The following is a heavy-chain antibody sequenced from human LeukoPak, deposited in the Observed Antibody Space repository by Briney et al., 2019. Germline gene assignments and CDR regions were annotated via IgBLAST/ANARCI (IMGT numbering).Heavy chain of an antibody. CDR2: IYYSGST. J-gene: IGHJ4*02. D-gene: IGHD2-15*01. V-gene: IGHV4-59*01. CDR1: GGSIRNYF. Sequence: SETLSLTCSVSGGSIRNYFWSWIRQPAGKGLEWIGYIYYSGSTDYNPSLKSRVTISVDTSKNQFSLKLSSVTAADTAVYYCARDRSGGYLRYWGQGTLVTVSS. CDR3: ARDRSGGYLRY.